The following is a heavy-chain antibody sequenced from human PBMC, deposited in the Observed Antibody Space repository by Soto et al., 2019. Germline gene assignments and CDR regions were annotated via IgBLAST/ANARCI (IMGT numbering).Heavy chain of an antibody. CDR1: GYTFTSYG. D-gene: IGHD3-9*01. CDR2: ISAYNGNT. Sequence: ASVKVSCKASGYTFTSYGISWVRQAPGQGLEWMGWISAYNGNTNYAQKLQGRVTMTTDTSTSTAYMELRSLRSDDTAVYYCARDGRLRYFDWSTLGYYYGMDVWGQGTTVTVSS. J-gene: IGHJ6*02. V-gene: IGHV1-18*01. CDR3: ARDGRLRYFDWSTLGYYYGMDV.